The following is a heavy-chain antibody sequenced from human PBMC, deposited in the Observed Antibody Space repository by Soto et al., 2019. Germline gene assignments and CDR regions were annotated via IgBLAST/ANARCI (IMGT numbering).Heavy chain of an antibody. V-gene: IGHV1-3*05. CDR3: ARSIVVVTALDY. CDR1: GYTFTSYA. Sequence: QVQLVQSGAEEKKPGASVKVSCKASGYTFTSYAMHWVRQAPGQRLEWMGWINAGNGNTKYSQKFQGRVTITRDTSARTAYTELSSLRSEDMAVYYCARSIVVVTALDYWGQGTLVTVSS. CDR2: INAGNGNT. J-gene: IGHJ4*02. D-gene: IGHD2-21*02.